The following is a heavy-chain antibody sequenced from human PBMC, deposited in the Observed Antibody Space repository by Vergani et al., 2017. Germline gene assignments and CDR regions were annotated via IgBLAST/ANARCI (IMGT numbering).Heavy chain of an antibody. D-gene: IGHD3-10*02. V-gene: IGHV3-23*04. J-gene: IGHJ3*02. CDR1: GFTFDDYG. Sequence: EVQLVESGGGVVRPGGSLRLSCAASGFTFDDYGMSWVRQAPGKGLEWVSAISGSGGGTYYADSVKGRFTISRDNSKNTLYLQMNSLRAEDTAVYYCAKDLXDPYSVAHNDAFDIWGQGTMVTVSS. CDR3: AKDLXDPYSVAHNDAFDI. CDR2: ISGSGGGT.